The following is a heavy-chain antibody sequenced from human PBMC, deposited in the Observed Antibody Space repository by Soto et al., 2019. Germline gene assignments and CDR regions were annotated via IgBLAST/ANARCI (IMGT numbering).Heavy chain of an antibody. D-gene: IGHD6-6*01. CDR3: AKDLTRQLAYWLDP. V-gene: IGHV1-2*02. CDR2: INAHSGGT. CDR1: GYTFENYG. J-gene: IGHJ5*02. Sequence: ASVKVSCKGSGYTFENYGITWLRQAPGQGLEWMGWINAHSGGTEYAQKFQGRVTLTRDTSIATAYLTLTSLTSDDTALYYCAKDLTRQLAYWLDPWGQGTQVTVSS.